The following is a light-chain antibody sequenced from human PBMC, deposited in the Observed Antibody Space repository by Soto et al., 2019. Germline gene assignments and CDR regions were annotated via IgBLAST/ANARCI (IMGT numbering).Light chain of an antibody. CDR2: AAS. CDR1: QSISTY. Sequence: DSQMTQSPSSLSASVGDRVTITCRASQSISTYLNWYQVKPGKAPKLLIYAASTLQSGVPSRFSGSGSGTDFSLTISSLQPEDFATYYCQQSFSAPYAFGQGTKLEI. CDR3: QQSFSAPYA. J-gene: IGKJ2*01. V-gene: IGKV1-39*01.